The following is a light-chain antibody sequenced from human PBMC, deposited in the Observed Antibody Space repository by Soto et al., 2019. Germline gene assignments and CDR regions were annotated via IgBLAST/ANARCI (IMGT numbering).Light chain of an antibody. CDR2: EVS. J-gene: IGLJ3*02. V-gene: IGLV2-8*01. Sequence: QSVLTQPPSASGSPGQSVTISCTGTSSDVGGYPYVSWYQQHPGKAPKLIIYEVSKRPSGVPDRFSGSKSGNTASLTVSGLQAEDEADYYCSSYAGSNFGVFGGGTKLTVL. CDR3: SSYAGSNFGV. CDR1: SSDVGGYPY.